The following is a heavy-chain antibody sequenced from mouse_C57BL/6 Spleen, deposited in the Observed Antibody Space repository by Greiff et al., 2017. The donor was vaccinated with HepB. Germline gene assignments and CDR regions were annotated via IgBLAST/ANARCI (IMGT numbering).Heavy chain of an antibody. D-gene: IGHD2-5*01. CDR2: ISSGGDYI. J-gene: IGHJ3*01. CDR3: TREGSYSNYAWFAY. V-gene: IGHV5-9-1*02. Sequence: EVMLVESGEGLVKPGGSLKLSCAASGFTFSSYAMSWVRQTPEKRLEWVAYISSGGDYIYYADTVKGRFTISRDNARNTLYLQMSSLKSEDTAMYYCTREGSYSNYAWFAYWGQGTLVTVSA. CDR1: GFTFSSYA.